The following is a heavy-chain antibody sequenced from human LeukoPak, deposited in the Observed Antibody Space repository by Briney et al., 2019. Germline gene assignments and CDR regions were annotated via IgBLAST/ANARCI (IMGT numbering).Heavy chain of an antibody. Sequence: SETLSLTCAVYGGSFSDYYWTWIRQPLGKGLEWIGEINHRGSTHYNPSLKSRVTISVDTSKKQFSLKLSSVTAADTAVYYCATYSTGFDIWGQGTVVTVSS. CDR1: GGSFSDYY. CDR2: INHRGST. CDR3: ATYSTGFDI. J-gene: IGHJ3*02. D-gene: IGHD6-19*01. V-gene: IGHV4-34*01.